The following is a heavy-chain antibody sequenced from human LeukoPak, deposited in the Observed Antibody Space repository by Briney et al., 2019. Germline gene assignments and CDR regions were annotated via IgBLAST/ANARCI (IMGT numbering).Heavy chain of an antibody. Sequence: PSETLSLTCAVYGGSFSGYYWSWIRQPPGKGLEWIGEINHSGSTNYNPSLKSRVTISVDTSKNQFSLKLSSVTAADTAVYYCARARYRKLDYWGQGTLVTVSS. CDR1: GGSFSGYY. V-gene: IGHV4-34*01. D-gene: IGHD1-14*01. CDR3: ARARYRKLDY. J-gene: IGHJ4*02. CDR2: INHSGST.